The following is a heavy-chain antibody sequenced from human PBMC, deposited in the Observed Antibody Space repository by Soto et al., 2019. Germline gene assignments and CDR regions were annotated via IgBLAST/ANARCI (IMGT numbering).Heavy chain of an antibody. V-gene: IGHV1-3*01. J-gene: IGHJ6*02. CDR2: INAGNGNT. CDR3: ERDPTDSSAYYNHYYYVMDV. CDR1: GYTFTSYG. Sequence: QIQLMQSGAEVKKPGASVKVSCKASGYTFTSYGIHWVRQAPGQRLEWTGWINAGNGNTKYSEKVQGRVTITRDTSASTAYLELSSLRSEDTAVYYCERDPTDSSAYYNHYYYVMDVWGQGTTVTVSS. D-gene: IGHD3-22*01.